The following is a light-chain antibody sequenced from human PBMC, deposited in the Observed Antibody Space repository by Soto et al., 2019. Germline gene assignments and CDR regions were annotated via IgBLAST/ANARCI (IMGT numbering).Light chain of an antibody. V-gene: IGKV3-15*01. CDR1: QSVSTS. CDR3: QQYIHGYT. Sequence: EVVMTQSPATLSVFPGEGVTLSCRASQSVSTSLAWYQQKPGQTPRLLIYSASTRAAGIPARFSGSGSGTEFTLTISSLESEDFAVYFCQQYIHGYTFGQGTKLEIK. J-gene: IGKJ2*01. CDR2: SAS.